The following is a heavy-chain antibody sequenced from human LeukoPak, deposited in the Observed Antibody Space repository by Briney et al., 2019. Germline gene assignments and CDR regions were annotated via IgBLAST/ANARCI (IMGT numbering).Heavy chain of an antibody. J-gene: IGHJ4*02. CDR3: ARLPLQTGDFDY. D-gene: IGHD2-8*02. CDR1: GYTFSSYN. V-gene: IGHV3-21*06. CDR2: ISSSSSYI. Sequence: PGGSLRLPCAASGYTFSSYNMNWARHAPGKGLEWVSSISSSSSYIYYADSVKGRFTISRDNAKNSLYLQMNSPRDEDTAVYYCARLPLQTGDFDYWGQGTLVTVAS.